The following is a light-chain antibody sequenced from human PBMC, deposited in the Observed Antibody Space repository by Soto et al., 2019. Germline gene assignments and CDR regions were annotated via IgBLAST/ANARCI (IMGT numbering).Light chain of an antibody. V-gene: IGKV3-20*01. CDR1: QSVSSSY. CDR2: GAS. J-gene: IGKJ1*01. Sequence: IVLTQSPGTLSLSPGERATLSCRASQSVSSSYLGWYQQKPGQAPRLLIYGASSRATGIPDRFSGSGSGTDFTLTIARLEPEYFAVYYCQLYGSSPPRTCGQGTKVEIK. CDR3: QLYGSSPPRT.